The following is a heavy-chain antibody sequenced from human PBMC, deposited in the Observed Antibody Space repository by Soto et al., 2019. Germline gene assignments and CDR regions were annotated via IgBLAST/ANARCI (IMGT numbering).Heavy chain of an antibody. V-gene: IGHV1-46*03. Sequence: ASVKVSCKASGYTFTSYYMHWVRQAPGQGLEWMGIINPSGGSTSYAQKFQGRVTMTRDTSTSTVYMELSSLRSEDTAVYYCARDLPHGSGLKYFQHWGQDTLVPSPQ. CDR3: ARDLPHGSGLKYFQH. J-gene: IGHJ1*01. D-gene: IGHD3-10*01. CDR2: INPSGGST. CDR1: GYTFTSYY.